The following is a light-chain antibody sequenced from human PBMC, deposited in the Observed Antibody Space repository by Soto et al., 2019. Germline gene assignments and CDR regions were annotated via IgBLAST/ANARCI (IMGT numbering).Light chain of an antibody. CDR2: GAS. J-gene: IGKJ1*01. Sequence: EIVMTQSPATLSVSPGERATLSCRASQSVSSNLAWYQQKPGQAPRLLIYGASTRATGIPARFSGSGSGTEFTLTISXXXXXDFAVYYCQQYNXXXXXFG. CDR3: QQYNXXXXX. CDR1: QSVSSN. V-gene: IGKV3-15*01.